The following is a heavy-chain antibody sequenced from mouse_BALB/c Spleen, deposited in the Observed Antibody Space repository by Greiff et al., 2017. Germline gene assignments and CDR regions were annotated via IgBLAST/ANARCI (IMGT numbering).Heavy chain of an antibody. CDR3: ARGLTFYAMDY. Sequence: VQLKESGPGLVKPSQSLSLTCTVTGYSITSDYAWNWIRQFPGNKLEWMGYISYSGSTSYNPSLKSRISITRDTSKNQFFLQLNSVTTEDTATYYCARGLTFYAMDYWGQGTSVTVSS. J-gene: IGHJ4*01. CDR2: ISYSGST. D-gene: IGHD1-1*01. V-gene: IGHV3-2*02. CDR1: GYSITSDYA.